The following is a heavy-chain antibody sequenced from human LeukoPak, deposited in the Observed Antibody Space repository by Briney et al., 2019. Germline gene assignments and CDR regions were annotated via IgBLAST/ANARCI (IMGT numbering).Heavy chain of an antibody. CDR3: AKDSYSSSWYGLFDY. CDR1: GFTFSSYA. D-gene: IGHD6-13*01. CDR2: ISGSGGGT. Sequence: PGGSLRLSCAASGFTFSSYAMSWVRQAPGKGLEWVSAISGSGGGTYYADSVKGRFTISRDNSKNTLYLQMSSLRAEDTAVYYCAKDSYSSSWYGLFDYWGQGTLVTVSS. J-gene: IGHJ4*02. V-gene: IGHV3-23*01.